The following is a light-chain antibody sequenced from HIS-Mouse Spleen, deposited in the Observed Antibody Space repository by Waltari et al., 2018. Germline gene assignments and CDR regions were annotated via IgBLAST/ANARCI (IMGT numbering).Light chain of an antibody. CDR2: EVS. J-gene: IGLJ3*02. CDR3: SSYAGSNNFEV. CDR1: SSDVGGYNY. Sequence: QSALTQPPSASGSPGQSVNIPCTGTSSDVGGYNYVSWYQQHPGKAPKLMIYEVSKRPSGVPDRFSGSKSGNTASLTVSGLQAEDEADCYCSSYAGSNNFEVFGGGTKLTVL. V-gene: IGLV2-8*01.